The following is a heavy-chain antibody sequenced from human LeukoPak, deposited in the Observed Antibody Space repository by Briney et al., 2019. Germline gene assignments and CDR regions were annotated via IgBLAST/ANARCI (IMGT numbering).Heavy chain of an antibody. D-gene: IGHD3-22*01. CDR1: GFIFSTYG. Sequence: GGSLRLSCAASGFIFSTYGMHWIRQAPGKGLEWVAFIRYDGSNKYYVDSVKGRFTSSRDNSKNTLYLQMNSLRVEDTAVYYCARDYNGYYQGGLFDYWGQGTLVTVSS. CDR2: IRYDGSNK. CDR3: ARDYNGYYQGGLFDY. J-gene: IGHJ4*02. V-gene: IGHV3-30*02.